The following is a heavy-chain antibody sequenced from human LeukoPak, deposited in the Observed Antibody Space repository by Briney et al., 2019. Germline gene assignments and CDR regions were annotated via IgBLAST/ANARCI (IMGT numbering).Heavy chain of an antibody. CDR1: GGSISSGDYY. J-gene: IGHJ4*02. Sequence: PSETLSLTCTVSGGSISSGDYYWSWIRQPPGKGLEWIGYIYYSGSTYYNPSLKSRVTISVDTSKNQFSLKLSSVTAADTAVYYCAAVLHGDYADYWGQGTLVTVSS. CDR2: IYYSGST. CDR3: AAVLHGDYADY. D-gene: IGHD2-8*01. V-gene: IGHV4-30-4*01.